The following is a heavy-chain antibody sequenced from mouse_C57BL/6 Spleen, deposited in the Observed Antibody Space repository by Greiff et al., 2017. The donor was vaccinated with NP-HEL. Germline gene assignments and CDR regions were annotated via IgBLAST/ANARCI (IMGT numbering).Heavy chain of an antibody. V-gene: IGHV5-4*01. CDR3: ARVWLLRDWYFDV. D-gene: IGHD2-3*01. CDR1: GFTFSSYA. J-gene: IGHJ1*03. Sequence: EVQRVESGGGLVKPGGSLKLSCAASGFTFSSYAMSWVRQTPEKRLEWVATISDGGSYTYYPDNVKGRFTISRDNAKNNLYLQMSHLKSEDTAMYYCARVWLLRDWYFDVWGTGTTVTVSS. CDR2: ISDGGSYT.